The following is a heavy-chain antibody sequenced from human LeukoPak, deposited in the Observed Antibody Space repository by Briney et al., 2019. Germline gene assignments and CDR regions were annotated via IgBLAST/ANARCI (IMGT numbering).Heavy chain of an antibody. CDR1: GGTFSSYA. CDR2: IIPIFGTA. CDR3: AREGIHCGGDCYSDY. J-gene: IGHJ4*02. Sequence: SVKVSCKASGGTFSSYAISWVRQAPGQGLEWMGGIIPIFGTANYAQKSQGRVTITADKSTSTAYMELSSLRSEDTAVYYCAREGIHCGGDCYSDYWGQGTLVTVSS. D-gene: IGHD2-21*02. V-gene: IGHV1-69*06.